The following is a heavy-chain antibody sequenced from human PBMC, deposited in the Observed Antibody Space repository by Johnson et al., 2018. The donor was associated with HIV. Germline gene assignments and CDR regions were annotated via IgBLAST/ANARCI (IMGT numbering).Heavy chain of an antibody. V-gene: IGHV3-20*04. CDR3: ARDHGSGWDGINAFDI. D-gene: IGHD6-19*01. CDR2: INWNGDST. Sequence: QLVESGGGVVRPGGSLRLSCAASGFTFDDYGINWVRQAPGKGLEWVSGINWNGDSTGYADSVKGRFTISRDNAKNSLYLQMNSLRAKDTAVYYCARDHGSGWDGINAFDIWGQGTMVTVSS. J-gene: IGHJ3*02. CDR1: GFTFDDYG.